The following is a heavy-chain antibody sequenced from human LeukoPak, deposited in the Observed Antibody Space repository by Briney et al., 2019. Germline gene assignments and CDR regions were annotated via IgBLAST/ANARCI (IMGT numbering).Heavy chain of an antibody. CDR1: GGSFSGYY. J-gene: IGHJ4*02. CDR3: ASTGTGVVPAAIGY. CDR2: INHSGST. V-gene: IGHV4-34*01. D-gene: IGHD2-2*02. Sequence: PSETLSLTCAVYGGSFSGYYWSWIRQPPGKGLEWIGEINHSGSTNYNPSLKSRVTISVDTSKNRFSLKLSSVTAADTAVYYCASTGTGVVPAAIGYWGQGTLVTVSS.